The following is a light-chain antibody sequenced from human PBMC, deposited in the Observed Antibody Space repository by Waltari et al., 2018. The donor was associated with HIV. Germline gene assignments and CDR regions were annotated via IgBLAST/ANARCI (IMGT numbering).Light chain of an antibody. V-gene: IGLV1-44*01. CDR3: ATWDDSLNGLV. CDR2: TDS. CDR1: TSNIGTHT. Sequence: QSVLTQPTSASGAPGQSITISCSGSTSNIGTHTVNWYHQVPRSAPRVLFYTDSQRFTGVPDRFSGSKSGTSASLAINGLQSEDESSYFCATWDDSLNGLVFGTGTWVTVL. J-gene: IGLJ1*01.